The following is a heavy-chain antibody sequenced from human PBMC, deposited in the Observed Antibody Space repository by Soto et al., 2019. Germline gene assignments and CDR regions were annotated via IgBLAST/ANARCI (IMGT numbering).Heavy chain of an antibody. V-gene: IGHV1-3*01. D-gene: IGHD6-13*01. CDR1: GYTFTSYA. J-gene: IGHJ3*02. CDR2: INAGNGNT. Sequence: ASVKVSCKASGYTFTSYAMHWVRQAPGQRLEWMGWINAGNGNTKYSQKFQGRVTITRDTSTSTVFLELSSLRSGDTAVYFCGRDLYSTSWYVRAFDMWGQGTMVTVSS. CDR3: GRDLYSTSWYVRAFDM.